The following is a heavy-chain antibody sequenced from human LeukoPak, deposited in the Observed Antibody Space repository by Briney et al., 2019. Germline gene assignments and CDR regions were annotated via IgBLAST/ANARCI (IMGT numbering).Heavy chain of an antibody. CDR1: GYTFTGYY. J-gene: IGHJ4*02. V-gene: IGHV1-2*02. Sequence: ASVKVSCKASGYTFTGYYMHWVRQAPGQGLEWMGWINPNSGGTNYAQKFQGRVTMTRDTSISTAYMELSGLRSDDTAVYYCARAGSSGWYTLLEYWGQGTLVTVSS. CDR2: INPNSGGT. CDR3: ARAGSSGWYTLLEY. D-gene: IGHD6-19*01.